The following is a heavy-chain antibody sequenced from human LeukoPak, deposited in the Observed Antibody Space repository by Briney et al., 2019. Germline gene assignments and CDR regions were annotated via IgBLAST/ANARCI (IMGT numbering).Heavy chain of an antibody. D-gene: IGHD2-2*01. V-gene: IGHV7-4-1*02. J-gene: IGHJ4*02. CDR2: IDTNTGNP. CDR1: GYTFTNYA. CDR3: ARGYCSSTSCYGGSY. Sequence: ASVKVSCKASGYTFTNYAMNWVRQAPGQGLEWMGWIDTNTGNPTYAQGFTGRFVFSLDTSVSTAYLQISSLKAEDTAMYYCARGYCSSTSCYGGSYWGQGTLVTVSS.